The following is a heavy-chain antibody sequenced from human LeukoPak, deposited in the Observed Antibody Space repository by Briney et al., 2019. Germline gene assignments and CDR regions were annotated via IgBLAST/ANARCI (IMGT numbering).Heavy chain of an antibody. V-gene: IGHV3-7*01. J-gene: IGHJ1*01. D-gene: IGHD6-13*01. Sequence: PGGSLRLSCAASGFTFSSYGMSWVRQAPGKGLEWVANIKQDGSEKYYVDSVKGRFTISRDNAKNSLYLQMNSLRAEDTAVYYCARALAAAGTYFQHWGQGTLVTVSS. CDR2: IKQDGSEK. CDR1: GFTFSSYG. CDR3: ARALAAAGTYFQH.